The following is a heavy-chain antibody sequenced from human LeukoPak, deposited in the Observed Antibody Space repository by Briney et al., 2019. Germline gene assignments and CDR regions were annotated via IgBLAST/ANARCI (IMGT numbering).Heavy chain of an antibody. J-gene: IGHJ5*01. Sequence: GGSLRLSCAAPGFTFSSYAMSWVRQAPGKGLEWVSVISGNGGRTYYADSVKGRFTISRDNSKNTLYLQMNSLRAEDTAVYYCAKVRDLDTVLGRFDNWGQGTLVTVSS. V-gene: IGHV3-23*01. D-gene: IGHD5-18*01. CDR2: ISGNGGRT. CDR1: GFTFSSYA. CDR3: AKVRDLDTVLGRFDN.